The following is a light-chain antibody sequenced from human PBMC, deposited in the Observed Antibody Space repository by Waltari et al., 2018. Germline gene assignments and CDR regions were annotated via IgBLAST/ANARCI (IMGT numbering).Light chain of an antibody. Sequence: DFVMTQSPDSLAVSLGERATINCRSSRNVLHGSTNKNYLAWYQQKPKQPPKLLIYWASTRESGVPDRFIGSGSGTDFTLTISSLQAEDVAVYYCQQYYSSPQTFGQGTRVEIK. CDR1: RNVLHGSTNKNY. CDR2: WAS. V-gene: IGKV4-1*01. J-gene: IGKJ2*01. CDR3: QQYYSSPQT.